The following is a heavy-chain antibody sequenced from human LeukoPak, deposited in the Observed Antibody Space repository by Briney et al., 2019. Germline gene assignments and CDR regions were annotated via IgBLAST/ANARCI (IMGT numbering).Heavy chain of an antibody. Sequence: ASVKVSCRVSGYVFTSYGISWVRQAPGQGLEWMGWISTYNGNTKYSENLQDRVTMTTDTSTSTAYMELRSLRSGDTAVYYCAREMFGPFDYWGQGTLVSVS. CDR3: AREMFGPFDY. J-gene: IGHJ4*02. CDR1: GYVFTSYG. CDR2: ISTYNGNT. V-gene: IGHV1-18*01. D-gene: IGHD3-16*01.